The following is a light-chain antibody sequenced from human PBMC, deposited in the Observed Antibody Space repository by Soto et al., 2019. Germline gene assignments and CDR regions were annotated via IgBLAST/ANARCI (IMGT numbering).Light chain of an antibody. Sequence: DIMMTQTPLSSPVTLGQQASISRRSSQSPVHSDGNTYLSWFQQRPGQPPRLLLYKISNRFSGVPDRFSGSGAGTDFTLKISRVEAEDVGVYYCLQLTQFPWTFGQGTKVDIK. V-gene: IGKV2-24*01. CDR3: LQLTQFPWT. J-gene: IGKJ1*01. CDR1: QSPVHSDGNTY. CDR2: KIS.